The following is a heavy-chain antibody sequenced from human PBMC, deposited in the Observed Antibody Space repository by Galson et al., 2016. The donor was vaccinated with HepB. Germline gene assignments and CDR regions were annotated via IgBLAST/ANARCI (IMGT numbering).Heavy chain of an antibody. D-gene: IGHD3-10*01. Sequence: ETLSLTCAVSGDSIRSSDWWSWVRQPPGKGLEWIGSIHYSGSTYYNPSLKSRVTMSVDTSKNQFSLRLTSVTAADTAVYYCATQKSLWFGEGDYWGQGTLVTVSS. J-gene: IGHJ4*02. CDR1: GDSIRSSDW. V-gene: IGHV4-39*01. CDR3: ATQKSLWFGEGDY. CDR2: IHYSGST.